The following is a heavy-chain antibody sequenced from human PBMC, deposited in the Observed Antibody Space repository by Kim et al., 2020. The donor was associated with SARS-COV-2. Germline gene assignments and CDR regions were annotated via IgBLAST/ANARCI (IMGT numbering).Heavy chain of an antibody. V-gene: IGHV1-18*01. CDR2: ISAYNGNT. Sequence: ASVKVSCKASGYTFTSYGISWVRQAPGQGLEWMGWISAYNGNTNYAQKLQGRVTMTTDTSTSTAYMELRSLRSDDTAVYYCARDAITIFGVVIPFDYWGQGTLVTVSS. CDR3: ARDAITIFGVVIPFDY. J-gene: IGHJ4*02. D-gene: IGHD3-3*01. CDR1: GYTFTSYG.